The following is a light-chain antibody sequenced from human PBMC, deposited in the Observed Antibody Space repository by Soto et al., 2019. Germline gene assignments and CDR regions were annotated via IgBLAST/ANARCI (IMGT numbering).Light chain of an antibody. CDR1: QSISRY. J-gene: IGKJ2*01. CDR2: AAS. Sequence: DIQMTQSPSSLSESVGDRVTITCRASQSISRYLNWYLQKPGKAPKLLIYAASNLQSGVPSGFSGSGSGTDFTLTISSLQPEDFATYYCQQSYSTPYTFGQGTKLQIK. V-gene: IGKV1-39*01. CDR3: QQSYSTPYT.